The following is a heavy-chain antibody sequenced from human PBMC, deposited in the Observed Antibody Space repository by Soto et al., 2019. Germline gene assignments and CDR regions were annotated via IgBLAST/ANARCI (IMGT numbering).Heavy chain of an antibody. CDR2: IYHTGVT. CDR3: ARTARVPDF. J-gene: IGHJ4*02. Sequence: PSETLSLTCTFSGGSISSSTYYWGWMRQPPGKGLESLGYIYHTGVTNSNPSLRGRLSISIDTAKNQFSLKLSSVTSADTAIYYCARTARVPDFWGPGILVTVS. CDR1: GGSISSSTYY. D-gene: IGHD2-2*01. V-gene: IGHV4-61*05.